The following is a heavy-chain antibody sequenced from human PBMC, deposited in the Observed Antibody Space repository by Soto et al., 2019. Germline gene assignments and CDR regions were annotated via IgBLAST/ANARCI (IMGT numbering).Heavy chain of an antibody. CDR2: NDPRDSYS. Sequence: GDSLKISCQASGYTFSAFWSTWVRQMPGKGLEWMATNDPRDSYSNYILSFQVHFIVSSYKSIGSASLHWSTLEASDTAIYYCARLSTGFCPKTTCQRYFGMDVWGQGPTVIVSS. V-gene: IGHV5-10-1*01. CDR1: GYTFSAFW. D-gene: IGHD2-2*03. CDR3: ARLSTGFCPKTTCQRYFGMDV. J-gene: IGHJ6*02.